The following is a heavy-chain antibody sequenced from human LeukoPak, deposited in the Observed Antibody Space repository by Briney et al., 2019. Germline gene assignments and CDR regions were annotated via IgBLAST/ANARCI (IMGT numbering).Heavy chain of an antibody. J-gene: IGHJ4*02. V-gene: IGHV3-74*01. CDR1: GFTFSSYW. D-gene: IGHD2-15*01. CDR3: ASAFRVAATRRYFDY. CDR2: INSDGSST. Sequence: GGSLRLSCAASGFTFSSYWMPWVRQAPGKGLVWVSRINSDGSSTSYADSVKGRFTISRDNAKNTLYLQMNSLRAEDTAVYYCASAFRVAATRRYFDYWGQGTLVTVSS.